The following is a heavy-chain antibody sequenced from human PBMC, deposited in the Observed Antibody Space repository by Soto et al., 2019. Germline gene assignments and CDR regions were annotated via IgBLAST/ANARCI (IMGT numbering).Heavy chain of an antibody. Sequence: SVKVSCKTSRGTFSTYAISWVRQAPGQGLEWMGGVTPIFGTANYAQKFQGRVTITADESTSTAYMEVSSLRSEDTAVYYCARELDSSGYYRFFDHCGQRTLVTVSS. D-gene: IGHD3-22*01. V-gene: IGHV1-69*13. CDR2: VTPIFGTA. CDR1: RGTFSTYA. CDR3: ARELDSSGYYRFFDH. J-gene: IGHJ4*02.